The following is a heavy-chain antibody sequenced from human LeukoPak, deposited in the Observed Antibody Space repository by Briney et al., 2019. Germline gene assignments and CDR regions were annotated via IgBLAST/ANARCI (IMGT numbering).Heavy chain of an antibody. D-gene: IGHD5/OR15-5a*01. Sequence: SVKVSCKTNGGTFSDYTIHWVRQAPGQGLDWMGGITPMYGTSNYAQKFQGRLTIAADKSTNTVHMDLSSLRSEDTAIYYCARDNAGLYDAFDLWGLGTLVTVAS. V-gene: IGHV1-69*06. CDR1: GGTFSDYT. CDR2: ITPMYGTS. J-gene: IGHJ4*02. CDR3: ARDNAGLYDAFDL.